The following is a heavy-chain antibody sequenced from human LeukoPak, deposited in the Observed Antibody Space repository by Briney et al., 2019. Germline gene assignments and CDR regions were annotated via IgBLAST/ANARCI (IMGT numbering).Heavy chain of an antibody. V-gene: IGHV3-23*01. Sequence: GGSLRLSCAASGFTFSSYAMSCVRQAPGKGLEWVSAISGSGGSTYYAASVKGRFTISRDNSKNTLYLQMNSLRAEDTAVYYCAKDRELYYYGSGSYLFVYWGQGTLVTVSS. J-gene: IGHJ4*02. D-gene: IGHD3-10*01. CDR1: GFTFSSYA. CDR3: AKDRELYYYGSGSYLFVY. CDR2: ISGSGGST.